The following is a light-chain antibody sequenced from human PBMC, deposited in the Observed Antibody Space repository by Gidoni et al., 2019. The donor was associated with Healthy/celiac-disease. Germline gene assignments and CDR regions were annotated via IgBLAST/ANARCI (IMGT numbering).Light chain of an antibody. J-gene: IGKJ1*01. V-gene: IGKV4-1*01. CDR1: QSVLYSSNNNNY. CDR2: WAS. Sequence: DSVMTQSPDSLAVSLGESATINCKSSQSVLYSSNNNNYLAWYQQKPGQPPKLLIYWASTRESGVPVRFSGSGSGTDFTLTISSLQADDVAVYYCQQYYSTPLTFGQGTKVEIK. CDR3: QQYYSTPLT.